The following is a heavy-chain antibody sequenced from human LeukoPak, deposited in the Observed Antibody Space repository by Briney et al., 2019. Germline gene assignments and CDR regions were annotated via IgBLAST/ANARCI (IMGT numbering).Heavy chain of an antibody. D-gene: IGHD3-22*01. CDR2: IKNKGNYQAT. CDR3: TTRRPDSDVGSGYHFEY. V-gene: IGHV3-73*01. CDR1: GFTFSGAA. Sequence: GGSLRLSCVASGFTFSGAAMHWVRQASGKGLEWVGRIKNKGNYQATEYAVSVKGSFTISRDYSKNTAYLQMNSLKIEDTAVYYSTTRRPDSDVGSGYHFEYWGQGTLVTVSS. J-gene: IGHJ4*02.